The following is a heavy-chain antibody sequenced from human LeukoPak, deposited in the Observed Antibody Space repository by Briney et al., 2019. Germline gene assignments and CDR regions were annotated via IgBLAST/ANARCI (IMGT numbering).Heavy chain of an antibody. D-gene: IGHD3-10*01. J-gene: IGHJ4*02. CDR2: IYHSGST. CDR3: ARGLIDYYGSGSYFDY. Sequence: PSGTLSLTCAVSGGSISSGGYSWSWIRQPPGKGLEWIGYIYHSGSTYYNPSLKSRVTISVDRSKNQFSLKLSSVTAADTAVYYCARGLIDYYGSGSYFDYWGQGTLVTVSS. V-gene: IGHV4-30-2*01. CDR1: GGSISSGGYS.